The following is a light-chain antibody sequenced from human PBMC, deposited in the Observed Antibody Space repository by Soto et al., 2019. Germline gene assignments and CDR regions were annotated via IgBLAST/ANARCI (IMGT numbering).Light chain of an antibody. CDR3: ISYTSSSIDYV. Sequence: QSALTQPASVSGSPGQSITISCTGTSSDVGGYNYVSCYQQQPGKAPKLWIYEVSNRPSGVSNRFSGSKSGNTASLTISGLHAEDEADYDCISYTSSSIDYVFGTGTKVTVL. CDR1: SSDVGGYNY. CDR2: EVS. V-gene: IGLV2-14*01. J-gene: IGLJ1*01.